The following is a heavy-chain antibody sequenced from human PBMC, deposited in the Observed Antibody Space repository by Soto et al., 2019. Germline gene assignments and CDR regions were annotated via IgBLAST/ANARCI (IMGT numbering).Heavy chain of an antibody. V-gene: IGHV3-11*01. J-gene: IGHJ4*02. CDR1: GFTFSDYY. D-gene: IGHD2-15*01. CDR3: ASQVAATDSFDY. Sequence: GGSLRLSCAASGFTFSDYYMSWIRQAPGKGLEWVSYISSSGSTIYYADSVKGRFTISRDNDKNSLCLQMNSLRAEDTAVYYCASQVAATDSFDYWGQGTLVTVSS. CDR2: ISSSGSTI.